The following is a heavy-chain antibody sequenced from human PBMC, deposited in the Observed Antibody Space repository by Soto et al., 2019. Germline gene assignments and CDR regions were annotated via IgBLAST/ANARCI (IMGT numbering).Heavy chain of an antibody. V-gene: IGHV3-23*01. J-gene: IGHJ3*02. Sequence: EEQLFQSGGGLVQPGGSLRLSCAASGFTFSDYAMTWVRQAPGKGLEWVSSLGGSNRDTHYAASVEGRFTVSRDNSKSTLVLQMNSLRVEDTAIYYCAKDRVDHNSVWDPFDIWGQGTLVTVSS. CDR3: AKDRVDHNSVWDPFDI. D-gene: IGHD2-15*01. CDR2: LGGSNRDT. CDR1: GFTFSDYA.